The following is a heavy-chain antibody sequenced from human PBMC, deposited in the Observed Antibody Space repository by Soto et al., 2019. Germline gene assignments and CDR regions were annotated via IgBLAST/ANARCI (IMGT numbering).Heavy chain of an antibody. D-gene: IGHD3-10*01. J-gene: IGHJ4*02. V-gene: IGHV4-30-2*01. CDR3: ARLDLRKNYFDS. CDR2: VYHSGST. CDR1: GGSITSDTYS. Sequence: SETLSLTXTVSGGSITSDTYSWSWIRQPQGKGLEWIGYVYHSGSTFYNPSLKSRVTLSIDRSKNQFSLNLISVTAADTAMYHCARLDLRKNYFDSWGQGTLVTVS.